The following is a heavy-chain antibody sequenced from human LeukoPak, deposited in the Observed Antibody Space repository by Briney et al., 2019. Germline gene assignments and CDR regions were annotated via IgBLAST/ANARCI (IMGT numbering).Heavy chain of an antibody. Sequence: SETLSLTCTVSGGSISSYYWSWIRQPPGKGLEWIGYIYYSGSTNYNPSLKSRVTISVDTSKNQFSLKLSSVTAADTAVYYCARSTELSVDYWGQGTLVTVSS. J-gene: IGHJ4*02. CDR3: ARSTELSVDY. V-gene: IGHV4-59*12. CDR1: GGSISSYY. CDR2: IYYSGST. D-gene: IGHD1-26*01.